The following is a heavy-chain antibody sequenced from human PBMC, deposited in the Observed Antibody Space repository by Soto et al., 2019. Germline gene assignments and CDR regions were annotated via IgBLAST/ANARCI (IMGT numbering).Heavy chain of an antibody. CDR2: IIHIFGTA. Sequence: QVQLVQSGAEAKKPGSSVKVSCKASGGTFSSYAISWVRQAPGQGLEWMGGIIHIFGTANYAQKFQGRVTITADESTSTAYMELSSLRSEDTAVYYCASHGITGTWVYYYGMDVWGQGTTVTVSS. CDR1: GGTFSSYA. D-gene: IGHD1-7*01. CDR3: ASHGITGTWVYYYGMDV. V-gene: IGHV1-69*12. J-gene: IGHJ6*02.